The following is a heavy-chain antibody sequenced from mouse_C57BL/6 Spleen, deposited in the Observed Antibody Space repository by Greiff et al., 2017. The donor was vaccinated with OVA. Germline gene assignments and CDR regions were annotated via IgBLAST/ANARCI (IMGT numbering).Heavy chain of an antibody. Sequence: QVQLQQPGAELVRPGSSVKLSCKASGYTFTSYWMDWVKQRPGQGLEWIGNIYPSDSETHYNQKFKDKATLTVDKSSSTAYMQLSSLTSEDSAVYYCARDSNYGGAMDYWGQGTSVTVSS. CDR3: ARDSNYGGAMDY. CDR2: IYPSDSET. D-gene: IGHD2-5*01. CDR1: GYTFTSYW. V-gene: IGHV1-61*01. J-gene: IGHJ4*01.